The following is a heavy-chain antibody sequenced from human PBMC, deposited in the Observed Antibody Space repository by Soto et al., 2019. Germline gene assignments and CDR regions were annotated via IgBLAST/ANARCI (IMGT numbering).Heavy chain of an antibody. Sequence: QVQLVQSGPEVKKPGASVKVSCKASGYSFTSYGVSWVRQAPGQGLEWMGWISANSGNTDSAQKFRGRVTMTTETSTSTAYMDLRSLRSDATAVYYCVRDPQRNDYWGQGTLVTVSS. D-gene: IGHD6-25*01. CDR2: ISANSGNT. V-gene: IGHV1-18*04. J-gene: IGHJ4*02. CDR1: GYSFTSYG. CDR3: VRDPQRNDY.